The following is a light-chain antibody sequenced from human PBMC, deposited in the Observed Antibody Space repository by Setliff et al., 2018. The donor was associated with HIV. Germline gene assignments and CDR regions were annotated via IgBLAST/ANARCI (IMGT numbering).Light chain of an antibody. CDR3: CSYAGSRIFYV. V-gene: IGLV2-23*02. Sequence: QSVLTQPASVSGSPGQSITISRTGTSSDVGSYNLVSWYQQHPGKAPKLMIYEVSKRPSGVSNRFSGSKSGNTASLTISGLQAEDEADYYCCSYAGSRIFYVFGTGTKVNVL. J-gene: IGLJ1*01. CDR2: EVS. CDR1: SSDVGSYNL.